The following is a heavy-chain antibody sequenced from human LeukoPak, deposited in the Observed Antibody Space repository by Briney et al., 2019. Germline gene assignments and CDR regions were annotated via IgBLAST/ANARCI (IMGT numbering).Heavy chain of an antibody. D-gene: IGHD3-22*01. CDR1: GFTFSSYA. CDR3: AKAYYYDSSGYPNDY. Sequence: GGSLRLSCAASGFTFSSYAMSWVRQAPGKGLEWVSAISGSGGSTYCADSVKGRFTISRDNSKNTLYLQMNSLRAEDTAVYYCAKAYYYDSSGYPNDYWGQGTLVTVSS. V-gene: IGHV3-23*01. CDR2: ISGSGGST. J-gene: IGHJ4*02.